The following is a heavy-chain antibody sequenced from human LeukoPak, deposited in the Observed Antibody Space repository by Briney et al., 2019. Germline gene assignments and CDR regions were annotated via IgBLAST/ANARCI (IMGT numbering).Heavy chain of an antibody. D-gene: IGHD3-9*01. J-gene: IGHJ5*02. CDR3: ARLTGYSSESWFDP. V-gene: IGHV4-59*01. Sequence: SETLSLTCTVSGDSISSYYWSWIRQPPGKGLEWIGYMYYSGSTNYNPSLKSRVTISVHTSKNQFSLKLSSVTAADTAVYYCARLTGYSSESWFDPWGQGTLVTVSS. CDR2: MYYSGST. CDR1: GDSISSYY.